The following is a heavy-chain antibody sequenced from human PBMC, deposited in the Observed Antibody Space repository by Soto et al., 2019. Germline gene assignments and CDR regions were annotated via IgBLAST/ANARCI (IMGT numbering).Heavy chain of an antibody. D-gene: IGHD3-3*01. J-gene: IGHJ4*02. Sequence: GGSLRLSCVVSGVTFNSYGMHWFRQAPGKGLEWVAAISYDESNRYYEDSVKGRFTITRDNSKNTVYLQMNRLRIEDTAVYYCAKDRGFLEWLSSVFDYWGQGTLVTVSS. CDR2: ISYDESNR. CDR1: GVTFNSYG. CDR3: AKDRGFLEWLSSVFDY. V-gene: IGHV3-30*18.